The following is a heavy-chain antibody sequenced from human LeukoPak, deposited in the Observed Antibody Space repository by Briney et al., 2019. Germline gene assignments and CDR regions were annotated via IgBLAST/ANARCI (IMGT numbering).Heavy chain of an antibody. CDR2: IYYSGST. CDR3: ARSAYGITRQAPI. V-gene: IGHV4-61*01. CDR1: GGSISSSSYY. D-gene: IGHD4-17*01. J-gene: IGHJ3*02. Sequence: SETLSLTCTVSGGSISSSSYYWSWIRQPPGKGLEWIGYIYYSGSTNYNPSLKSRVTISVDTSKNQFSLKLSSVTAADTAVYYCARSAYGITRQAPIWGQGTMVTVSS.